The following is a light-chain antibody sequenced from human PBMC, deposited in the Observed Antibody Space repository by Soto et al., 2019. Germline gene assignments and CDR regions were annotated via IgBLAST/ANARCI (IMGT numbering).Light chain of an antibody. CDR1: SGHSSYI. J-gene: IGLJ3*02. CDR3: EPWESNPRV. V-gene: IGLV4-60*02. CDR2: LEGSGSY. Sequence: QSVLTQSSSASASLGSSVKLTCTLSSGHSSYIIAWHQQQPGKAPRYLMKLEGSGSYNKGSGVPDRFSGSSSGADRYLTTSNPRFGDEADYYWEPWESNPRVFGGGTKLTAL.